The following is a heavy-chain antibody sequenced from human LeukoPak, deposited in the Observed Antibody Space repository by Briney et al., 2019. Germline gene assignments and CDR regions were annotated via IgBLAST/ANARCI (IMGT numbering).Heavy chain of an antibody. CDR3: ARDNNEDSSSWYDPRWFDAFDI. Sequence: PGGSLRLSCAASGFTFSSYSMNWVRQAPGKGLEWVSSISSRSSHIYYADSVKGRFTISRDNAKNSLYLQMNSLRAEDTAVYYCARDNNEDSSSWYDPRWFDAFDIWGQGTMVTVSS. V-gene: IGHV3-21*01. D-gene: IGHD6-13*01. CDR2: ISSRSSHI. J-gene: IGHJ3*02. CDR1: GFTFSSYS.